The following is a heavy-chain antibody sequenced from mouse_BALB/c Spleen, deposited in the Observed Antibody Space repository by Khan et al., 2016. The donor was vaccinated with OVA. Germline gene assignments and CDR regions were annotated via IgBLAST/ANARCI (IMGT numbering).Heavy chain of an antibody. CDR2: ISYSGRT. D-gene: IGHD3-3*01. J-gene: IGHJ3*01. Sequence: EVQLQESGPGLVKPSLSLSLTCTVTGYSITSDYAWNWIRQFPGHKLEWMGYISYSGRTSYTPSLKSRISITRDPSKNKFFLQLNSVTNEDTATYFCVRGRAYWGQGTLVTVSA. CDR3: VRGRAY. CDR1: GYSITSDYA. V-gene: IGHV3-2*02.